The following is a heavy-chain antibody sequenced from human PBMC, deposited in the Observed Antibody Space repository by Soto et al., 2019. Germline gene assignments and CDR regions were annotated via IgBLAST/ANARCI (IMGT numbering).Heavy chain of an antibody. Sequence: EVQLVESGGGLVQPGRSLRLSCAASGFSFDDYAMHWVRQAPGKGLEWVTGISWNSGTIGYADSVRGRFTISRDNAKNSLYLQMNSLRAEDTAVYYCASSHSPLNWFDPWGQGTLVTVSS. CDR3: ASSHSPLNWFDP. V-gene: IGHV3-9*01. D-gene: IGHD6-13*01. J-gene: IGHJ5*02. CDR1: GFSFDDYA. CDR2: ISWNSGTI.